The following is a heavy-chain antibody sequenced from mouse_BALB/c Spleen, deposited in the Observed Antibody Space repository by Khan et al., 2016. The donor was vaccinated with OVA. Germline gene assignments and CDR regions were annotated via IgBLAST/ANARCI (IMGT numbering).Heavy chain of an antibody. D-gene: IGHD2-1*01. Sequence: QMQLEESGPELVKPGASVRISCKASGYTFTSYYIHWVKQRPGQGLEWIGWIYPGNVNTDSNEKFKGKATLTADKSSSTDYMQLSSLTSEDSAVYFCARWGGNYPSYAMDYWGQGTSVTVSS. J-gene: IGHJ4*01. CDR1: GYTFTSYY. V-gene: IGHV1S56*01. CDR3: ARWGGNYPSYAMDY. CDR2: IYPGNVNT.